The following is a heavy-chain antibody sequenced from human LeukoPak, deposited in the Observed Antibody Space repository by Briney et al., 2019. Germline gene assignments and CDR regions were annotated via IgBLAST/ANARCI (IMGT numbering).Heavy chain of an antibody. CDR2: IYYSGST. V-gene: IGHV4-39*01. CDR1: GGSISSSSYY. Sequence: ASETLSLTCTVSGGSISSSSYYWGWIRQPPGKGLEWIGSIYYSGSTYYNPSLKSRVTISVDTSKNQFSLKLSSVTAADTAVYYCARLEIAVTGNTFDYWGQGTLVTVSS. CDR3: ARLEIAVTGNTFDY. D-gene: IGHD6-19*01. J-gene: IGHJ4*02.